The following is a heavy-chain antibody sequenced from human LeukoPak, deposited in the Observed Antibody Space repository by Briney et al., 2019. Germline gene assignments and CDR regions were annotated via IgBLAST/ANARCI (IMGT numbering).Heavy chain of an antibody. CDR1: GGPFVGYY. V-gene: IGHV4-34*01. CDR3: ARRAGAPDFDY. J-gene: IGHJ4*02. CDR2: ITHSGGG. D-gene: IGHD3-10*01. Sequence: SDTLSLTCTVSGGPFVGYYWTWIRQPPGKGLEWIGEITHSGGGSYNPSLKSRVTISVDSSQNRFSLKVLSVTAADTAVYYCARRAGAPDFDYWGQGTLVTVSS.